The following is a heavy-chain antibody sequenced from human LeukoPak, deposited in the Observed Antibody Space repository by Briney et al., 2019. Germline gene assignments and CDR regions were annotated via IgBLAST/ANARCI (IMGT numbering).Heavy chain of an antibody. Sequence: SETLSLTCTVSGGSISNYYRSWIRQPPGKGLEWIGSIYYSGSTYYNPSLKSRVTISVDTSKNQFSLKLSSVTAADTAVYYCARPAGDSSYYFDYWGQGTLVTVSS. J-gene: IGHJ4*02. V-gene: IGHV4-39*01. CDR2: IYYSGST. CDR3: ARPAGDSSYYFDY. CDR1: GGSISNYY. D-gene: IGHD4-17*01.